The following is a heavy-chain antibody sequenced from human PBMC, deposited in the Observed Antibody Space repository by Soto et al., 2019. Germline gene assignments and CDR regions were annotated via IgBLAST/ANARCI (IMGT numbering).Heavy chain of an antibody. J-gene: IGHJ6*02. V-gene: IGHV3-30-3*01. CDR1: GFTFSSYA. CDR2: ISYDGSNK. D-gene: IGHD6-19*01. Sequence: GGSLRLSCAASGFTFSSYAMHWVRQAPGKGLEWVAVISYDGSNKYYADSVKGRFTISRDNSKNTLYLQMNSLRAEDTAVYYCAARQWLADYYYYGMDVWGQGTTVTVSS. CDR3: AARQWLADYYYYGMDV.